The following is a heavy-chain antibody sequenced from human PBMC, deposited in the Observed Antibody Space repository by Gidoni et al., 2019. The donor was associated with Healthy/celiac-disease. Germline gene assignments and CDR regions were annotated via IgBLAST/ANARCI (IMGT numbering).Heavy chain of an antibody. Sequence: QVQLQQWGAGLLKPSETLSLTCAVYGGSFSGYYWSWIRQPPGKGLEWIGEIKHSGSPNYNPALKSRVTRSVDTAKNQFSLKLGSVTAADTAVYYCARGNGSRSLYAFDIWGQGTMVTVSS. J-gene: IGHJ3*02. CDR1: GGSFSGYY. CDR2: IKHSGSP. CDR3: ARGNGSRSLYAFDI. D-gene: IGHD6-13*01. V-gene: IGHV4-34*01.